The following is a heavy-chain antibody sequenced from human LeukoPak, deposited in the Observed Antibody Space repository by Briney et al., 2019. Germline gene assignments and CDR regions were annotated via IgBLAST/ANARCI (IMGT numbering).Heavy chain of an antibody. CDR1: GFTFSNYS. CDR3: ARDFVASMVTTDYYHGMDV. CDR2: ISSSSSYI. V-gene: IGHV3-21*01. Sequence: GGSLRLSCAASGFTFSNYSMNWVRQAPGQGLEWVSSISSSSSYIYYAESLEGRFTVSRDNAKSSLYLQMNSLRAEDTAVYYCARDFVASMVTTDYYHGMDVWGQGTTVTVSS. D-gene: IGHD4-17*01. J-gene: IGHJ6*02.